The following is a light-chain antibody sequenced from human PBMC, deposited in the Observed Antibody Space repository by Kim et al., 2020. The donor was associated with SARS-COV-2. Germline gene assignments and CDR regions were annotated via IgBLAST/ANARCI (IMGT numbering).Light chain of an antibody. CDR2: DNN. CDR3: GTWDHSLNNGRV. J-gene: IGLJ3*02. Sequence: QRVTISCFGSSSNIGPNYVSWYQQLPGKAPKLLIHDNNKRPSGIPDRFSGSKSGTAATLAITGLQTGDEADYYCGTWDHSLNNGRVFGGGTQLTVL. CDR1: SSNIGPNY. V-gene: IGLV1-51*01.